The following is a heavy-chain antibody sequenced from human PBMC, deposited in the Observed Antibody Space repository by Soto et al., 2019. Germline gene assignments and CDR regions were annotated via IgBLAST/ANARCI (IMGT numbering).Heavy chain of an antibody. D-gene: IGHD3-16*01. Sequence: QVQLVQSGAEVKKPGASVKVSCKASGYTVTSHGISWVRQAPGQGLEWMGWVSGYNGNTNYAQKFQGRVTMTTDTSTTTAYMELRSLTSDDTAVYYCSRDLGAKVYFWGQGTLVTVSS. V-gene: IGHV1-18*01. CDR2: VSGYNGNT. CDR1: GYTVTSHG. J-gene: IGHJ4*02. CDR3: SRDLGAKVYF.